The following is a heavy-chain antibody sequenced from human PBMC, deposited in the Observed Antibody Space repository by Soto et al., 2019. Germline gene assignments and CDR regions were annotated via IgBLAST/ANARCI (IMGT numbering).Heavy chain of an antibody. J-gene: IGHJ4*02. CDR2: IYYAGTT. CDR1: DGSISPYY. V-gene: IGHV4-59*08. CDR3: ARLGGFYQALDS. Sequence: SETLSLTCTVSDGSISPYYWSWVRQPPGKGLEWIGYIYYAGTTTYNPSLKSRVTISLNTSKNEVSLKLTSVTAADTAVYYCARLGGFYQALDSWGQGTLVTVSS. D-gene: IGHD6-25*01.